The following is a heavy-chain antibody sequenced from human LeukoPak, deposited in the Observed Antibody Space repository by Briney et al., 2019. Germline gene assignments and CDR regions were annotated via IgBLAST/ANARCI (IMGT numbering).Heavy chain of an antibody. J-gene: IGHJ6*02. D-gene: IGHD3-10*01. CDR3: AREGGPVSWGVPHGMDV. Sequence: SETLSLTCAVYGGSFSGYYWSWIRQPPGKGPEWIGEINHSGSTNYNPSLKSRVTISVDTSKNQFSLKLSSVTAADTAVYYCAREGGPVSWGVPHGMDVWGQGTTVTVSS. CDR1: GGSFSGYY. CDR2: INHSGST. V-gene: IGHV4-34*01.